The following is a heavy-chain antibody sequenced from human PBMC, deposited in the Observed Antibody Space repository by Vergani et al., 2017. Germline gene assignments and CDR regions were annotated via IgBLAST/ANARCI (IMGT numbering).Heavy chain of an antibody. J-gene: IGHJ5*02. CDR3: ARDRGLGINCWFDP. D-gene: IGHD7-27*01. Sequence: QVQLVQSGAEVKKPGSSVKVSCKASGGTFSSYAISWVRQAPGQGLEWMGRIIPILGIANYAQKFQGRVPITADKSTSTAYMELSSLRSEDTAVYYCARDRGLGINCWFDPWGQGTLVTVSS. V-gene: IGHV1-69*04. CDR1: GGTFSSYA. CDR2: IIPILGIA.